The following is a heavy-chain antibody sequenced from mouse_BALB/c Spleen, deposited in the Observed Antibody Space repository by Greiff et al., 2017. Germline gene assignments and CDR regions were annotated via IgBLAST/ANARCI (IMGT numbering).Heavy chain of an antibody. CDR1: GYSFTSYW. CDR2: IYPGNSDT. J-gene: IGHJ1*01. Sequence: EVQLQQSGTVLARPGASVKMSCMASGYSFTSYWMHWVKQRPGQGLEWIGAIYPGNSDTSYNQKFKGKAKLTAVTSASTAYMELSSLTNQDSAVYYCTGPNWYFDVWGAGTTVTVSS. CDR3: TGPNWYFDV. V-gene: IGHV1-5*01.